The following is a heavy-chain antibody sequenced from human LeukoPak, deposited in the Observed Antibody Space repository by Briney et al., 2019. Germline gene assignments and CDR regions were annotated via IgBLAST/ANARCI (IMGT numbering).Heavy chain of an antibody. CDR3: AKDVDYYDSSGYSDY. D-gene: IGHD3-22*01. V-gene: IGHV3-20*04. J-gene: IGHJ4*02. CDR1: GFTFDDYG. CDR2: INWNGGST. Sequence: GGSLRLSCAASGFTFDDYGMSWVRQAPGKGLEWVSGINWNGGSTGYADSVKGRFTISRDNSKNTLYLRMNSLRAEDTAVYYCAKDVDYYDSSGYSDYWDQGTLVTVSS.